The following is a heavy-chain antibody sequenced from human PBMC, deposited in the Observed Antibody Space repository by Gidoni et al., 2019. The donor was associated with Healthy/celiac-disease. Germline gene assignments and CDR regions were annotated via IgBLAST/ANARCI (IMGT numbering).Heavy chain of an antibody. CDR2: ISAYNGNT. CDR3: ARVHAYNWNDDSPLFAFDI. CDR1: GYTFTSYG. J-gene: IGHJ3*02. D-gene: IGHD1-1*01. V-gene: IGHV1-18*01. Sequence: QVQLVQSGAEVKKPGASVKVSCKASGYTFTSYGISWVRQAPGQGLEWMGWISAYNGNTNYAQKLQGRVTMTTDTSTSTAYMELRSLRSDDTAVYYCARVHAYNWNDDSPLFAFDIWGQGTMVTVSS.